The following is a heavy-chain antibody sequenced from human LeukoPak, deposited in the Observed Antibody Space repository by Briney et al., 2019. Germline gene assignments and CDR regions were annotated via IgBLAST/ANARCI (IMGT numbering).Heavy chain of an antibody. CDR3: ARDPHPCGGDCYTNGAFDT. CDR2: VNPNSGNT. V-gene: IGHV1-8*03. J-gene: IGHJ3*02. CDR1: GYTFTSYD. D-gene: IGHD2-21*02. Sequence: ASVKVSCKASGYTFTSYDINWVRQATGQGLEWMGYVNPNSGNTGYAQNFQGRVTITRTTSISTAYMEVSGLRSDDTAVYYCARDPHPCGGDCYTNGAFDTWGQGTLVTVSS.